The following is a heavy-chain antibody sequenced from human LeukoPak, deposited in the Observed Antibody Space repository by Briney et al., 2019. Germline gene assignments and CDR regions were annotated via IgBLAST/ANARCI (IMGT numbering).Heavy chain of an antibody. CDR2: IYYGGST. J-gene: IGHJ4*02. CDR1: GGSISNGGYY. V-gene: IGHV4-31*03. Sequence: SETLSLTCTVSGGSISNGGYYWSWIRQYPGKGLEWIGYIYYGGSTYYTPSLKSRVTISVDTSENQFSLNLSSVTAADTAVYYCARSPYCTGGSCYLLYWGQGTLVTVSS. CDR3: ARSPYCTGGSCYLLY. D-gene: IGHD2-15*01.